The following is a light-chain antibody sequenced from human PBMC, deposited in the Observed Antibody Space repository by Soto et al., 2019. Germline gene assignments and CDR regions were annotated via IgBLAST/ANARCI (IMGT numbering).Light chain of an antibody. CDR3: AAWDDSLEGVV. CDR1: SSNIGSNP. V-gene: IGLV1-44*01. J-gene: IGLJ3*02. CDR2: TNN. Sequence: QSVLTQPPSASGTPGQRVTISCSGSSSNIGSNPVSWYQHLPGTAPKVLIFTNNQRPSGVPDRVSGSKSGTSASLAISGLRSEDEAHYYCAAWDDSLEGVVLGGGTNVTVL.